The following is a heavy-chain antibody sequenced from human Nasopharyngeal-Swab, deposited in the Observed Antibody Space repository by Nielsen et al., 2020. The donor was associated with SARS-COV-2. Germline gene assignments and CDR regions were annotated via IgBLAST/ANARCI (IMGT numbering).Heavy chain of an antibody. J-gene: IGHJ5*02. CDR2: TWYRSKWHY. Sequence: LRLSCAISGDSVSNNRAAWSWIRQSPSRGLEWLGRTWYRSKWHYDYAESVKSRITINPDTTKNQFYLQLNSVTPEDTAVYYCARGSQGTRWSWGQGTLVTVSS. D-gene: IGHD2-15*01. V-gene: IGHV6-1*01. CDR1: GDSVSNNRAA. CDR3: ARGSQGTRWS.